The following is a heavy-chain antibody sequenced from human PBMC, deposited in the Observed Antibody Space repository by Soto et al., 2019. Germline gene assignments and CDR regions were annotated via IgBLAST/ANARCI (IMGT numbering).Heavy chain of an antibody. V-gene: IGHV3-74*01. CDR1: GFTFSLHS. Sequence: AGGSLRLSCAASGFTFSLHSIHWVRQAPGKGLVWVSRISPDGSSVSYADSVKGRFTFPRDNAKNRLSLQMDSLRVEDTAVYYCARENSFALDVWGRGTTVTVSS. CDR3: ARENSFALDV. CDR2: ISPDGSSV. J-gene: IGHJ6*02.